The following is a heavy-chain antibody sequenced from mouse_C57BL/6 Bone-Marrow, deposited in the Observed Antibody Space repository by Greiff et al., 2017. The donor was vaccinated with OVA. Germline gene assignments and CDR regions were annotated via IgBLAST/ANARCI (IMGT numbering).Heavy chain of an antibody. CDR2: ISSGGSYT. CDR3: ARHVITNAMDY. D-gene: IGHD1-1*01. V-gene: IGHV5-6*01. J-gene: IGHJ4*01. Sequence: EVQVVESGGDLVKPGGSLKLSCAASGFTFSSYGMSWVRQTPDKRLEWVATISSGGSYTYYPDSVKGRFTISRDNAKNTLYLQMSSLKSEDTAMDYCARHVITNAMDYWGQGTSVTVSS. CDR1: GFTFSSYG.